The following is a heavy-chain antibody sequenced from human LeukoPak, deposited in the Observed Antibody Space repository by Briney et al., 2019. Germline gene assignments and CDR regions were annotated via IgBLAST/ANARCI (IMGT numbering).Heavy chain of an antibody. CDR2: ISYDGSNK. D-gene: IGHD3-22*01. J-gene: IGHJ4*02. CDR1: GFTFSSYA. Sequence: GRSLRLSCAASGFTFSSYAMHWVRQAPGKGLEWVAVISYDGSNKYYADSVKGRFTISRDNSKNTLYLQMNSLRAEDTAVYYCAKAHYYDSSGYPKYYFDYWGQGTLVAVSS. CDR3: AKAHYYDSSGYPKYYFDY. V-gene: IGHV3-30-3*01.